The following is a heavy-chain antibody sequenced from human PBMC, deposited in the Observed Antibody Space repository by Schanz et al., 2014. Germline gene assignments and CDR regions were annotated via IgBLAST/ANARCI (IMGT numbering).Heavy chain of an antibody. Sequence: EVQLLESGGGLVQPGGSLRLSCAASGFSFSIFAMTWVRQAPGQGLEWVSAISGSGSSTYYADSVKGRFTISRDNSKNTLYLQMNNLRAEDTAVYYCAREDCSATSCYFRYWGQGTLVTVSS. J-gene: IGHJ4*02. CDR2: ISGSGSST. CDR1: GFSFSIFA. D-gene: IGHD2-21*01. CDR3: AREDCSATSCYFRY. V-gene: IGHV3-23*01.